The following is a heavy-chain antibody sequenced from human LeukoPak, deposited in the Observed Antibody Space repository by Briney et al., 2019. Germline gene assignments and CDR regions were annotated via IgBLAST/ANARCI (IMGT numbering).Heavy chain of an antibody. Sequence: GGSLRLSCAASGFTFSSYAMHWVRQAPGKGLEWVAVISYDGSNKYYADSVKGRFTISRDNSKNTLDLQMNSLRAEDTAVYYCAREVASDAFDIWGQGTMVTVSS. D-gene: IGHD5-12*01. CDR2: ISYDGSNK. CDR3: AREVASDAFDI. V-gene: IGHV3-30-3*01. J-gene: IGHJ3*02. CDR1: GFTFSSYA.